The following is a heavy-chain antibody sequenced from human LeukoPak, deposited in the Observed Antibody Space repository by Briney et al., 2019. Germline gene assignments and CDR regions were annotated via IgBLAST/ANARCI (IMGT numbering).Heavy chain of an antibody. V-gene: IGHV3-21*01. J-gene: IGHJ4*02. CDR2: ISSSSSYI. CDR1: GFTFSSYS. Sequence: GGSLRLSCAASGFTFSSYSMNWIRQAPGKGLEWVSSISSSSSYIYYADSVKGRFTISRGNTKNSLYLQMNSLRAEDTAVYYCASFWSGYYSIYWGQGTLVTVSS. CDR3: ASFWSGYYSIY. D-gene: IGHD3-3*01.